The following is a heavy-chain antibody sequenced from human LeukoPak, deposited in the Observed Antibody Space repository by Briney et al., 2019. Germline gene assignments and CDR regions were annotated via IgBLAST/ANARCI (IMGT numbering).Heavy chain of an antibody. J-gene: IGHJ6*02. CDR3: ARGPIQQWLYNGMDV. D-gene: IGHD5-18*01. Sequence: QPGRSLRLSCTASEFTFGDHALSWVRQAPGKGREGVGFIRSRAYGGTTEYAPAVKGRFLISRDDSKSIAYLHMNSLKTEDTAVYYCARGPIQQWLYNGMDVWGQGTTVSVSS. V-gene: IGHV3-49*04. CDR2: IRSRAYGGTT. CDR1: EFTFGDHA.